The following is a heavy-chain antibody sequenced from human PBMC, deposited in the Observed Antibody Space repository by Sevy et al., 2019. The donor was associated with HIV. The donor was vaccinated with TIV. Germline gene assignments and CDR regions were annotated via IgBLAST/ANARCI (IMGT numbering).Heavy chain of an antibody. CDR3: AKGIAGIAAAGIQEYYYYYYGMDV. CDR2: ISWDGGST. CDR1: GFTFDDYT. J-gene: IGHJ6*02. D-gene: IGHD6-13*01. V-gene: IGHV3-43*01. Sequence: GGSLRLSCAASGFTFDDYTMHWVRQAPGKGLEWVSLISWDGGSTYYADSVKGRFTISRDNSKNSLYLQMNSLRTEDTALYYCAKGIAGIAAAGIQEYYYYYYGMDVWGQGTTVTVSS.